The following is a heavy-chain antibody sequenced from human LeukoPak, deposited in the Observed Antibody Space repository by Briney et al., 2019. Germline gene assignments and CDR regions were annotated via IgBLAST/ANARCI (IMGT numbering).Heavy chain of an antibody. CDR3: AREPPGYSSSWYEDY. V-gene: IGHV1-2*02. CDR2: VNPNSGGT. J-gene: IGHJ4*02. CDR1: GYTFTGYY. D-gene: IGHD6-13*01. Sequence: ASVKVSCKASGYTFTGYYMHWVRQAPGQGLEWMGWVNPNSGGTNYAQKFQGRVTMTRDTSISTAYMELSRLRSDDTAVYYCAREPPGYSSSWYEDYWGQGTLVTVSS.